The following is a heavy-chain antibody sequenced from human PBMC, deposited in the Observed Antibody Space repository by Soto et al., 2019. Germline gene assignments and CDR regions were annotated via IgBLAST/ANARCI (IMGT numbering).Heavy chain of an antibody. V-gene: IGHV3-23*01. Sequence: EVRLLESGGGLVQPGGSLRLSCEGSGFTFTNYGMDWVRQAPGKGLEWISFISGAGDTTYYADSVKGRFIISRDNSKNTLYLQMNSRRAEDTALYYCAKSFTQSNVWRAYRHKTHFDYWGQGALVTVTS. CDR3: AKSFTQSNVWRAYRHKTHFDY. J-gene: IGHJ4*02. D-gene: IGHD3-16*02. CDR1: GFTFTNYG. CDR2: ISGAGDTT.